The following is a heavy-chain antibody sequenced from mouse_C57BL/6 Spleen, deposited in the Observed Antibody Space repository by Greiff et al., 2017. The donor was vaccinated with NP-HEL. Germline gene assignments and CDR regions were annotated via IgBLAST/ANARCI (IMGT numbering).Heavy chain of an antibody. CDR2: INPSTGGT. D-gene: IGHD1-1*01. J-gene: IGHJ4*01. V-gene: IGHV1-42*01. Sequence: VQLQQSGPELVKPGASVKISCKASGYSFTGYYMNWVKQSPEKSLEWIGEINPSTGGTTYNQKFKAKATLTVDKSSSTAYMQLKSLTSEDSAVYYCARRYYGSILGAMDYWGQGTSVTVSS. CDR1: GYSFTGYY. CDR3: ARRYYGSILGAMDY.